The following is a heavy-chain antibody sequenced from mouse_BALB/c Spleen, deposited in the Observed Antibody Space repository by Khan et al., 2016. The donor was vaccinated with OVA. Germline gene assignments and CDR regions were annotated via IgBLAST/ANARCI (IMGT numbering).Heavy chain of an antibody. CDR2: ISTYSGNT. V-gene: IGHV1S137*01. J-gene: IGHJ2*01. CDR1: GYTFTDYA. Sequence: QVQLQQSGPELVRPGVSVKISCKGSGYTFTDYAIYWVKQSHAKSLEWVGLISTYSGNTNYNQKFKVKATMTVDKSSSTAYMELARLTSEDSAIYHCARPAYDGYYDYWGQGTTLTVSS. CDR3: ARPAYDGYYDY. D-gene: IGHD2-3*01.